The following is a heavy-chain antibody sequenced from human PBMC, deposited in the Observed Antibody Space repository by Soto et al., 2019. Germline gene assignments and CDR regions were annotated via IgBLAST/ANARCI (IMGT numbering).Heavy chain of an antibody. V-gene: IGHV4-4*02. CDR2: IFHDGTA. Sequence: PSETLSLTCAVSGDSLNSGNWWTWVRQSPQRGLEYIGEIFHDGTANYYPSFERRVAMSVDTSRNQFSLKLTSVTAADTAVYFCARLVYDTRLNYMYFDFWGPGTLVTVSS. J-gene: IGHJ4*02. CDR1: GDSLNSGNW. D-gene: IGHD3-10*01. CDR3: ARLVYDTRLNYMYFDF.